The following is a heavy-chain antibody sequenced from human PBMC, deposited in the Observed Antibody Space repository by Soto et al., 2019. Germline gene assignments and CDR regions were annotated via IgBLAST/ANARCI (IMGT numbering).Heavy chain of an antibody. V-gene: IGHV3-74*01. CDR1: GFSLNNYW. Sequence: LRLSFAVSGFSLNNYWMHWVRQRPGKGLVWVARIYRDGTTSYADSVKGRFTISRDNAKNTVSLQMNSLKDEDTAVYYCMRGNTGYGNFDYWGQGTLVTVSS. D-gene: IGHD5-12*01. CDR2: IYRDGTT. J-gene: IGHJ4*02. CDR3: MRGNTGYGNFDY.